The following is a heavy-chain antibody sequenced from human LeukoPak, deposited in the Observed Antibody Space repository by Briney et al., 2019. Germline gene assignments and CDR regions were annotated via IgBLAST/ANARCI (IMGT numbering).Heavy chain of an antibody. Sequence: LGGSLRLSCAGSGFTFSDAWISWVRQAPGKGLEWVGRIKSKIDGGTIDYAAPVKGRFTISRDDSRNTLYLQMNSLKTEDTAVYYCTTRRQDGCWGQGTLVTVS. D-gene: IGHD6-25*01. J-gene: IGHJ4*02. CDR2: IKSKIDGGTI. V-gene: IGHV3-15*01. CDR1: GFTFSDAW. CDR3: TTRRQDGC.